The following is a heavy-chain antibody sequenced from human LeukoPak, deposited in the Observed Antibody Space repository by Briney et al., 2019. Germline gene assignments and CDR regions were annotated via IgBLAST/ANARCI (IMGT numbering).Heavy chain of an antibody. CDR1: GYTFTSYG. J-gene: IGHJ5*02. D-gene: IGHD3-3*01. V-gene: IGHV1-18*01. CDR3: AREYSDNDFWSGYHLGFDP. CDR2: ISAYNGNT. Sequence: ASVKVSCKASGYTFTSYGISWVRQAPGQGLEWMGWISAYNGNTNYAQKLQGRVTITADESTSTAYMELSSLRSEDTAVYYCAREYSDNDFWSGYHLGFDPWGQGTLVTVSS.